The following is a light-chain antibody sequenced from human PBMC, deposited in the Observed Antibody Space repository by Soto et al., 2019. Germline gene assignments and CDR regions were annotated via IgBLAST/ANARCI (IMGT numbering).Light chain of an antibody. CDR2: DVS. Sequence: DIQMTQSPRSLSVPVVGGIRITCQASQDITNYLHWFQQKPGKAPQLLIFDVSNLQTGVPSRFSGGGSGTDFAPTISSLEPEDIATYYCQQYDSLPLTFGQGTRLEIK. J-gene: IGKJ5*01. V-gene: IGKV1-33*01. CDR1: QDITNY. CDR3: QQYDSLPLT.